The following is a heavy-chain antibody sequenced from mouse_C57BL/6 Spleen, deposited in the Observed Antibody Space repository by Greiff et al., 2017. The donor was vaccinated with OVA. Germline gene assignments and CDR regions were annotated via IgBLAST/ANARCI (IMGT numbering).Heavy chain of an antibody. CDR1: GYTFTSYW. CDR2: IYPGSGST. V-gene: IGHV1-55*01. J-gene: IGHJ4*01. CDR3: ARKVPYYGSTYAMDY. Sequence: QVQLQQPGAELVKPGASVKMSCKASGYTFTSYWITWVKQRPGQGLEWIGDIYPGSGSTNYNEKFKSKATLTVDTSSSTAYMQLSSLTSEDSAVYYCARKVPYYGSTYAMDYWGQGTSVTVSS. D-gene: IGHD1-1*01.